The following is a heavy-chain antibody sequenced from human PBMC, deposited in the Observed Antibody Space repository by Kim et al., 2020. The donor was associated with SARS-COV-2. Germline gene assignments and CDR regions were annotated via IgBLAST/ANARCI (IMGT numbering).Heavy chain of an antibody. J-gene: IGHJ4*02. CDR3: ARTRINYYGSGSSTFFDY. D-gene: IGHD3-10*01. Sequence: KSRVTISVDTSKNQFSLKLSSVTAADTAVYYCARTRINYYGSGSSTFFDYWGQGTLVTVSS. V-gene: IGHV4-34*01.